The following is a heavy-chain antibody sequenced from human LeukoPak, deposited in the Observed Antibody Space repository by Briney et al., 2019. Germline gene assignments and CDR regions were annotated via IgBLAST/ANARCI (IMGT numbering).Heavy chain of an antibody. CDR1: GGSFSGYY. D-gene: IGHD3-22*01. CDR2: INHSGST. J-gene: IGHJ5*02. V-gene: IGHV4-34*01. Sequence: SETLSLTCAVYGGSFSGYYWSWIRQPPGRGLEWIGEINHSGSTNYNPSLKSRVTISVDTSKNQFSLKLSSVTAADTAVYYCASGVVAAFYNWFDPWGQGTLVTVSS. CDR3: ASGVVAAFYNWFDP.